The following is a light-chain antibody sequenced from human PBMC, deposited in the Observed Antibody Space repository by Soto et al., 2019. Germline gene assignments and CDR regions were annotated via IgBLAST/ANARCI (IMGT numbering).Light chain of an antibody. CDR1: QSVDSY. CDR2: DAS. J-gene: IGKJ2*01. V-gene: IGKV3-11*01. Sequence: EIVLTQSPATLSLSPGERATLSCRASQSVDSYLAWYQQRPGQAPRLLIYDASIRPTGIPARFSGSGSGTDFTLTISSLEPEDFAVYYCQQRSNWPSYTFGQGTKLEIK. CDR3: QQRSNWPSYT.